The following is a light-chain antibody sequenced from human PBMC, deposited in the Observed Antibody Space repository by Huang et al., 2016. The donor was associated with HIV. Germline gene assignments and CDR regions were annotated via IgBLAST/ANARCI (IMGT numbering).Light chain of an antibody. J-gene: IGKJ4*01. CDR3: QQRSNWLT. CDR2: DAS. CDR1: QSVSTY. Sequence: VLTQSPATLSLSPGERATLSCRASQSVSTYLAWYQQSPGQAPRLLIYDASNRATGIPARFSGSGSGTDFTLTISSLEPEDFAVYYCQQRSNWLTFGGGTKV. V-gene: IGKV3-11*01.